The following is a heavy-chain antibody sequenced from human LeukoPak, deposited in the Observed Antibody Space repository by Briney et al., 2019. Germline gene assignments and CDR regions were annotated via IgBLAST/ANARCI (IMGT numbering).Heavy chain of an antibody. V-gene: IGHV4-31*03. Sequence: SETLSLTCTVSGGSISSGGYYWSWIRQHPGKGLEWIGYIYYSGSTYYNPSLKSRVTISVDTSKNQFSLKLSSVTAADTAVYYCARHIVPYYYGSGSFQPFDYWGQGTLVTVSS. CDR1: GGSISSGGYY. CDR3: ARHIVPYYYGSGSFQPFDY. J-gene: IGHJ4*02. D-gene: IGHD3-10*01. CDR2: IYYSGST.